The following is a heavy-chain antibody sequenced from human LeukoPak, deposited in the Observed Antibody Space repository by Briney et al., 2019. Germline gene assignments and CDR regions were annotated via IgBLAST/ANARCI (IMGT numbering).Heavy chain of an antibody. J-gene: IGHJ5*02. V-gene: IGHV3-30*12. CDR1: GFSFSSYG. CDR2: ISYDGSNK. Sequence: GGSLRLSCAASGFSFSSYGMHWVRQAPGKGLEWVAVISYDGSNKYYADSVKGRFTISRDNAKNSLYLQMNSLRAEDTAVYYCARGSWFDPWGQGTLVTVSS. CDR3: ARGSWFDP.